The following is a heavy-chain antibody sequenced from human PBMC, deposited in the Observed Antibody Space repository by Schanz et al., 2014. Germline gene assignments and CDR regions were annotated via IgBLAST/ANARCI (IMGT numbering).Heavy chain of an antibody. CDR1: GFTFSTYT. V-gene: IGHV3-21*02. D-gene: IGHD2-21*01. Sequence: DVQLVESGGGLVKPGGSLRLSCAASGFTFSTYTMNWVRQAPGKGLEWVSSISSSSTYIYYTDSLKGRFTISRDNAKNSLYLQMNSLRAEDTAVYFCTTDCCSWAKGDAGLQDSWGQGTLVTVSS. CDR2: ISSSSTYI. CDR3: TTDCCSWAKGDAGLQDS. J-gene: IGHJ4*02.